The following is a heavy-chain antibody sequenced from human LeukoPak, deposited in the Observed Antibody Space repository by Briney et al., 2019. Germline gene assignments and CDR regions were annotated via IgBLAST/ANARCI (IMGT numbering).Heavy chain of an antibody. Sequence: ASVKLSCKASGYTFTSYDINWVRQATGQGLEWMGWMNPNSGNTGYAQKFQGRVTMTRNTSISTAYMELSRLRSDDTAVYYCARGGTYSSSSSGYWGQGTLVTVSS. V-gene: IGHV1-8*01. CDR3: ARGGTYSSSSSGY. J-gene: IGHJ4*02. CDR2: MNPNSGNT. D-gene: IGHD6-13*01. CDR1: GYTFTSYD.